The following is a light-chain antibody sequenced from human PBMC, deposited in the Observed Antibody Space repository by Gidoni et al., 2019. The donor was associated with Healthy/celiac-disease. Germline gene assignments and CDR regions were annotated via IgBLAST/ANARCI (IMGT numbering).Light chain of an antibody. Sequence: QSALTQPPSASGSPGQSVTISCTGTSSDVGGSNYVSSYQQHPGKAPKLMIYEVSKRPSGVPDRFSGSKSGNTASLTVSGLQAEDEADYYCSSYAGSNNPVVFGGGTKLTVL. V-gene: IGLV2-8*01. CDR3: SSYAGSNNPVV. CDR2: EVS. CDR1: SSDVGGSNY. J-gene: IGLJ2*01.